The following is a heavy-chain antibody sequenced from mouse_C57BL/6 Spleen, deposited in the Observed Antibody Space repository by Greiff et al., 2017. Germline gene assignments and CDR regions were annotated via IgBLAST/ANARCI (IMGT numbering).Heavy chain of an antibody. J-gene: IGHJ2*01. CDR1: GYTFTSYW. Sequence: QVQLQQPGAELVRPGSSVKLSCKASGYTFTSYWMHWVKQRPIQGLEWIGNIDPSDSETHYNQKFKDKATLTVDKSSSTAYMQLSSLTSEDSAVYYCARDYGSSYGGYYFDYWGQGTTLTVSS. V-gene: IGHV1-52*01. CDR3: ARDYGSSYGGYYFDY. CDR2: IDPSDSET. D-gene: IGHD1-1*01.